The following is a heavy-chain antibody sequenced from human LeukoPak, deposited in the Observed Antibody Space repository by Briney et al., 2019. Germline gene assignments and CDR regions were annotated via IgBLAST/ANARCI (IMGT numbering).Heavy chain of an antibody. CDR1: GFAFSSYA. CDR2: VSYDVGSK. J-gene: IGHJ4*02. V-gene: IGHV3-30-3*01. Sequence: GGSLRLSCAASGFAFSSYAMHWVRQGPGKGLEWVALVSYDVGSKYYADSVKGRITISRDNSKNTLHLQMNSLRTEDTAVYYCARVKGGIAAAGNYFDYWGQGTLVTVSS. CDR3: ARVKGGIAAAGNYFDY. D-gene: IGHD6-13*01.